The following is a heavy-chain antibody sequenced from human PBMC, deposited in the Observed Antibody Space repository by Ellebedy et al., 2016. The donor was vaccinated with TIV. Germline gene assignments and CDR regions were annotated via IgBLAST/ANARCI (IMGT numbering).Heavy chain of an antibody. D-gene: IGHD4-17*01. CDR2: ISYDGSNK. CDR1: GFTFSSYA. CDR3: ARDPGDYYLDF. J-gene: IGHJ4*02. Sequence: PGGSLRLSCAASGFTFSSYAMHWVRQAPGKGLEWMAVISYDGSNKYYADSVKGRFTISRDNSKNTLYLQMNSLRTEDTAVYYCARDPGDYYLDFWGQGTLVTVSS. V-gene: IGHV3-30-3*01.